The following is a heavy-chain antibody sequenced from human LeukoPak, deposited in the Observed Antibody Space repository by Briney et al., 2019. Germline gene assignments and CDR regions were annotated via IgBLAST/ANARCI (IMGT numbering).Heavy chain of an antibody. CDR3: ARGTELLGFDP. Sequence: ASVKVSCKASGYTFTGYYMHWVRQAPGQGLEWMGWINPNSGGTSYAQKFQGRVTMTRDTSISTAYMELSRLRSDDTAVYYCARGTELLGFDPWGQGTLVTVSS. CDR2: INPNSGGT. D-gene: IGHD1-7*01. J-gene: IGHJ5*02. CDR1: GYTFTGYY. V-gene: IGHV1-2*02.